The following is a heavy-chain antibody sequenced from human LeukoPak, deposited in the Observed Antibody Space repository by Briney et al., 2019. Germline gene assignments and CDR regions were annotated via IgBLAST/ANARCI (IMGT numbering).Heavy chain of an antibody. J-gene: IGHJ1*01. Sequence: SVKVSCKASGGTFSSYAISWVRQAPGQGLEWMGGIIPIFGTANYAQKFQGRVTITADESTSTAYMELSSLRSEDTAVYYCTDYGDYRYFQHWGQGTLVTVSS. CDR3: TDYGDYRYFQH. D-gene: IGHD4-17*01. V-gene: IGHV1-69*01. CDR2: IIPIFGTA. CDR1: GGTFSSYA.